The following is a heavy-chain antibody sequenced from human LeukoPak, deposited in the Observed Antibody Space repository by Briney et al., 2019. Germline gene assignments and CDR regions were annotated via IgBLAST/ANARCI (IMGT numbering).Heavy chain of an antibody. V-gene: IGHV3-9*01. D-gene: IGHD3-10*01. Sequence: GRSLRLSCAASGFTFDDYAMHWVRQAPGKGLEWVSGISWNSGSIGYADSVKGRFTISRDNAKNSLYLQMNSLRAEDTALYYCAKELGYYYGSGSSYYYYYGMDVWGQGTTVTVSS. CDR2: ISWNSGSI. CDR3: AKELGYYYGSGSSYYYYYGMDV. CDR1: GFTFDDYA. J-gene: IGHJ6*02.